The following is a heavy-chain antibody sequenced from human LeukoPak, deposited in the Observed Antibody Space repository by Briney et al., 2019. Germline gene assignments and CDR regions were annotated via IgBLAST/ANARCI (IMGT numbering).Heavy chain of an antibody. V-gene: IGHV1-2*02. J-gene: IGHJ4*02. CDR2: INPNSGGT. CDR3: ARSMDPKTYSSVGY. CDR1: GYTFTGYY. D-gene: IGHD6-19*01. Sequence: ASVNVSCKASGYTFTGYYMHWVRQAPGQGLEWMGWINPNSGGTNYAQKFQGRVTMTRDTSISTAYMELSRLRSDDTAVYYCARSMDPKTYSSVGYWGQGTLVTVSS.